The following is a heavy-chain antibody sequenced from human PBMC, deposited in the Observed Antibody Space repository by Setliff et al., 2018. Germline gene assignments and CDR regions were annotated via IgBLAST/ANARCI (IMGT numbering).Heavy chain of an antibody. CDR1: GGSIRDYY. CDR3: ASSSYGLFYYFDY. D-gene: IGHD5-18*01. Sequence: SETLSLTCTVSGGSIRDYYWNWIRQSPGKGLEWIGYIYYSGSTNYNPSLKSRVTISVDTSKNQFSLKLSSVTAADTAVYYCASSSYGLFYYFDYWGQGTLVTVSS. V-gene: IGHV4-59*01. CDR2: IYYSGST. J-gene: IGHJ4*02.